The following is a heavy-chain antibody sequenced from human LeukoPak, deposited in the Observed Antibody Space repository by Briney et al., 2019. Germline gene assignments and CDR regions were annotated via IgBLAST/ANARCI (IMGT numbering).Heavy chain of an antibody. J-gene: IGHJ4*02. CDR2: ISSSGSTI. D-gene: IGHD2-21*02. V-gene: IGHV3-48*03. CDR1: GFTFSSYE. CDR3: ARILAYCGGDCYPLFDY. Sequence: QPGGSLRLSCAASGFTFSSYEMNWVRQAPGKGLEWVSYISSSGSTIYYADSVEGRFTISRDNSKNTLYLQMNSLRAEDTAVYYCARILAYCGGDCYPLFDYWGQGTLVTVSS.